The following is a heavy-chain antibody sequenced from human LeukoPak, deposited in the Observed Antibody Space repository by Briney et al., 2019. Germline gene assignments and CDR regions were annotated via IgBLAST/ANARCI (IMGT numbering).Heavy chain of an antibody. CDR2: ISAYNGNT. Sequence: ASVKVSCKSSGYTFTSYGISWVRQAPGQGLEWMGWISAYNGNTNYAQKLQGRVTMTTDTSTSTAYMELRSLRSDDTAVHYCARVGAVAGNSYYFDYWGQGTLVTVSS. D-gene: IGHD6-19*01. J-gene: IGHJ4*02. CDR3: ARVGAVAGNSYYFDY. V-gene: IGHV1-18*01. CDR1: GYTFTSYG.